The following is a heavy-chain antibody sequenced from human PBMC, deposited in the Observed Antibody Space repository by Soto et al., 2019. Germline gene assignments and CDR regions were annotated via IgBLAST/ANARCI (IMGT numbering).Heavy chain of an antibody. J-gene: IGHJ5*02. CDR3: ARVKAEIAVVPRLFYRINWFDP. V-gene: IGHV4-38-2*02. CDR2: IYESGST. Sequence: PSETLPLTCSVSGDTISDTYYWGWIRQPPGKGLEWIGTIYESGSTYYNPSLHRRVIMSVDTSKNQFSLKLTSVTAADTAVYFCARVKAEIAVVPRLFYRINWFDPWGPGIQVTVSS. D-gene: IGHD3-16*02. CDR1: GDTISDTYY.